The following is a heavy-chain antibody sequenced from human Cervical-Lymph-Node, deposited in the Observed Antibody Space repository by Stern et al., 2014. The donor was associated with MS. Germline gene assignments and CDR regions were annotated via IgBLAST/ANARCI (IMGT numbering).Heavy chain of an antibody. CDR3: ASDDGIRRLDH. CDR2: INPYNGGT. J-gene: IGHJ4*02. CDR1: GYTFTDSY. D-gene: IGHD1-14*01. V-gene: IGHV1-2*02. Sequence: VQLVESGAEVKKPVASVRVSCKASGYTFTDSYIHWVRQAPGQGLAWMGWINPYNGGTNSAQKFQCRVTMTSDTSSSTAYLELRRLTSDDTAVYYCASDDGIRRLDHWGQGTQVIVSS.